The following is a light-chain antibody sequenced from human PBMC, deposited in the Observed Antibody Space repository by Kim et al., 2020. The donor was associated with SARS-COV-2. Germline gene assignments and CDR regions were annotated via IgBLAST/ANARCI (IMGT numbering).Light chain of an antibody. Sequence: EVVMTQSPATLSVSPGEGVTLSCRASQSLSSDLAWFQQKPGQAPRLLIYGASNRATGIPARFSGSGSGTEFTLTISSLQSEDFAIYYCQQYNTWPPFTFGGGTKVDIK. V-gene: IGKV3D-15*01. J-gene: IGKJ4*01. CDR3: QQYNTWPPFT. CDR1: QSLSSD. CDR2: GAS.